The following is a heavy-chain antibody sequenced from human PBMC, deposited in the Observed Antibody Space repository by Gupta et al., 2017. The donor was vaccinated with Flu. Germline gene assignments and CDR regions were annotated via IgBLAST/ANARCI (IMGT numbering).Heavy chain of an antibody. V-gene: IGHV3-9*01. CDR3: VKDGTNVGIRYFQH. J-gene: IGHJ1*01. CDR2: ISWNSGSL. CDR1: GFTFEDYP. D-gene: IGHD1-14*01. Sequence: EVQLVESGGDLVQPGRSLRLSCAASGFTFEDYPMHWVRQPPGKGLEWVSGISWNSGSLGYADSVKGRFIVSRDNAKNSLYLQMNNLRPEDTAFYYCVKDGTNVGIRYFQHWGQGTLVTVSS.